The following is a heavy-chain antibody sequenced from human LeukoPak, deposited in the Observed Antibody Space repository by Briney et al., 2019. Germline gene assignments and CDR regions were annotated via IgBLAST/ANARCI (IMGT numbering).Heavy chain of an antibody. CDR1: GFTFSSYS. J-gene: IGHJ4*02. CDR3: AGPTCLRGGYCSTNF. CDR2: ISSTSDYT. V-gene: IGHV3-21*04. Sequence: GGSLRLSCAASGFTFSSYSMNWVRQAPGKGLEWISYISSTSDYTHYADSVKGRFTVYRDNARKSLFLQMDSLRVEDTALYYCAGPTCLRGGYCSTNFWGQGTLVTVSS. D-gene: IGHD2-2*01.